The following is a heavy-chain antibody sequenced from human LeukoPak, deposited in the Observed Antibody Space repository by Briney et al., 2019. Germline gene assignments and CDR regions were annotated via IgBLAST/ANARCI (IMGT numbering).Heavy chain of an antibody. J-gene: IGHJ3*02. Sequence: ASVKVSCKASGYTFTGYYMHGVRQAPGQGLEWMGWINPNSGGTNYAQKFQGRVTMTRDTSISTAYMELSRLRSDDTAVYYCARVYDTSGYHDAFDIWGQGTMVTVSS. D-gene: IGHD3-22*01. CDR2: INPNSGGT. CDR3: ARVYDTSGYHDAFDI. V-gene: IGHV1-2*02. CDR1: GYTFTGYY.